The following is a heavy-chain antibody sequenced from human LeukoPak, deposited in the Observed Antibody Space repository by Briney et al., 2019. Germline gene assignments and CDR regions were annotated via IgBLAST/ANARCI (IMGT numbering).Heavy chain of an antibody. CDR3: AEAMATTDAFDI. CDR2: ISWNSGSI. Sequence: SGGSLRLSCAASGFTFDDYAMHWVRQAPGKGLEWVSGISWNSGSIGYADSVKGRFTISRDNAKNSLYLQMNSLRAEDTALYYCAEAMATTDAFDIWGQGTMVTVSS. V-gene: IGHV3-9*01. CDR1: GFTFDDYA. J-gene: IGHJ3*02. D-gene: IGHD5-24*01.